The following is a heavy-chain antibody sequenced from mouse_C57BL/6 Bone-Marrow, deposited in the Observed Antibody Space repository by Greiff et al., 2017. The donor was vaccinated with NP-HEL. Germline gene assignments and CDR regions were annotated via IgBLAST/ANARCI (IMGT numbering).Heavy chain of an antibody. Sequence: QVQLQQPGAELVKPGASVKLSCKASGYTFTSYWMHWVKQRPGQGLEWIGMIHPNSGSTNYNEKFKSKATLTVDKSSSTAYMQLSSLTSEDAAVYYCARPSWAWFAYWGQGTLVTVSA. CDR1: GYTFTSYW. CDR3: ARPSWAWFAY. CDR2: IHPNSGST. J-gene: IGHJ3*01. D-gene: IGHD4-1*01. V-gene: IGHV1-64*01.